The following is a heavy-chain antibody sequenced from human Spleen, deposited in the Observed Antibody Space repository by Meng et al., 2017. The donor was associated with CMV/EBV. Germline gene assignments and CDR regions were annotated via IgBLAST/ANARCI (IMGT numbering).Heavy chain of an antibody. V-gene: IGHV4-39*01. CDR2: IYYSGST. D-gene: IGHD6-6*01. J-gene: IGHJ5*02. CDR1: GAYIGSSSYY. Sequence: SGAYIGSSSYYWGWVRQPPGKGLEWIGTIYYSGSTYYNPSLKSRVTISVDTSKNQFSLKLRSVTAADTAVYYCARPIAARPDWFDPWGQGTLVTVSS. CDR3: ARPIAARPDWFDP.